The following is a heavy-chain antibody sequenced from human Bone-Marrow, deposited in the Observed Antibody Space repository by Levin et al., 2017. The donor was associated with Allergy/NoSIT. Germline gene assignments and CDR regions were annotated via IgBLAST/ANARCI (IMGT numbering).Heavy chain of an antibody. CDR2: ISGSGGTT. CDR1: GFTFSSYA. V-gene: IGHV3-23*01. CDR3: TRDHRGGGTGYSDY. J-gene: IGHJ4*02. D-gene: IGHD2-15*01. Sequence: GGSLRLSCAASGFTFSSYAMSWARQAPGKGLEWVSAISGSGGTTYYADSVKGRFTISRDNSKNTLYLQMNSLRAEDTAVYYCTRDHRGGGTGYSDYWGQGTLVTVSS.